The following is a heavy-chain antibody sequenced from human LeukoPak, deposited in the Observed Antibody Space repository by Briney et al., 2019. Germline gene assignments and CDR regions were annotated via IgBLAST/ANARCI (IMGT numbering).Heavy chain of an antibody. V-gene: IGHV4-39*01. D-gene: IGHD6-13*01. Sequence: PSETLSLTCTVSGGPISSSSYYWGWIRPPPGKGLEWIGSIYYSGSTYYNPSLKSRVTISVDTSKNQFSLKLSSVTAADTAVYYCARGAAAGPSRFDPWGQGTLVTVSS. CDR3: ARGAAAGPSRFDP. J-gene: IGHJ5*02. CDR1: GGPISSSSYY. CDR2: IYYSGST.